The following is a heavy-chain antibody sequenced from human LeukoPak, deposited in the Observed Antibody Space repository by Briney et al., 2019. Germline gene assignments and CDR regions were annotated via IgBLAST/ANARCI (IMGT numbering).Heavy chain of an antibody. Sequence: ASVKVSCKASGGTFSSYAFSWVRQAPGQGLEWMGWINPNSGGTNYAQKFQGRVTMTRDTSISTAYMELSRLRSDDTAVYYCARASIAARPSAFDIWGQGTMVTVSS. D-gene: IGHD6-6*01. CDR1: GGTFSSYA. CDR2: INPNSGGT. J-gene: IGHJ3*02. V-gene: IGHV1-2*02. CDR3: ARASIAARPSAFDI.